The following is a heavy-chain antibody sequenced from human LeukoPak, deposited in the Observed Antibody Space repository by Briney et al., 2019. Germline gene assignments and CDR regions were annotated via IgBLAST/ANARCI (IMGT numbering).Heavy chain of an antibody. Sequence: PGGSLRLSCAASGFTFSSYAMHWVRQAPGKGLEYVSAISSNGDSTYYANSVKGRFTISRDSSKNTLYLQMGSLRAEDMAVYYCASGYSYFYFDYWGQGTLVTVSS. D-gene: IGHD5-18*01. CDR3: ASGYSYFYFDY. J-gene: IGHJ4*02. V-gene: IGHV3-64*01. CDR1: GFTFSSYA. CDR2: ISSNGDST.